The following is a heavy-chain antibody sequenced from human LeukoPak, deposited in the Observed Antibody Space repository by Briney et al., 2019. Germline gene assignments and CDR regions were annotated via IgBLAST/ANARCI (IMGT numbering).Heavy chain of an antibody. Sequence: GGSLRLSCAASGFTFSSYGMSWVRQAPGKGLEWVSAVSSTGGTTYYADSVKGRFTISRDNSKNTLFLQINSLRAEDTAVYYCAKNGDRGAFCSGGTCYPYYYYYMDVWGKGTTVTISS. CDR2: VSSTGGTT. D-gene: IGHD2-15*01. J-gene: IGHJ6*03. CDR1: GFTFSSYG. CDR3: AKNGDRGAFCSGGTCYPYYYYYMDV. V-gene: IGHV3-23*01.